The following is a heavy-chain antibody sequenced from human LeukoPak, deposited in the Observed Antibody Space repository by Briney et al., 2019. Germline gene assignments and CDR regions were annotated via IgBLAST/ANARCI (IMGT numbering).Heavy chain of an antibody. J-gene: IGHJ4*02. CDR1: GYTFTGYY. CDR3: ARDSVGYCSSGSCSDFDY. D-gene: IGHD2-15*01. Sequence: ASVKVSCKASGYTFTGYYMHWVRQAPGQGLEWMGWINPNSGGTNYAQKFQGRVTMTRDTSISTAYMKLSRLRSDDTAVYYCARDSVGYCSSGSCSDFDYWGQGTLVTVSS. CDR2: INPNSGGT. V-gene: IGHV1-2*02.